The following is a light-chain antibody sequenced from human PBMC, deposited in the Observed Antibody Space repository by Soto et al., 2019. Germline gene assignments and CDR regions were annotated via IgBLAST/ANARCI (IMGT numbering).Light chain of an antibody. CDR2: IEGNGDY. CDR1: GGHSGYI. CDR3: ETWDSNSHV. V-gene: IGLV4-60*03. Sequence: QSVLTQSSSASASLGSSVKLSCTLSGGHSGYIIAWHQQLPGKAPRFLLKIEGNGDYNRGSGFPARFSGSNSGADRYLTISNLQSEDEGDYYCETWDSNSHVFGTGTKLTVL. J-gene: IGLJ1*01.